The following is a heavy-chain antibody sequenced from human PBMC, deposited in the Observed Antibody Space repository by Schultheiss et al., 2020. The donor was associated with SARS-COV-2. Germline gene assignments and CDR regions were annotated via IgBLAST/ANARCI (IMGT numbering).Heavy chain of an antibody. D-gene: IGHD3-3*01. CDR2: IIPIFGTA. CDR1: GGTFSSYA. Sequence: SVKVSCKASGGTFSSYAISWVRQAPGQGLEWMGGIIPIFGTANYAQKLQGRVTMTTDTSTSTAYMELRSLRSDDTAVYYCARDQDYDFWSGYYRGRLDYWGQGTLVTVSS. CDR3: ARDQDYDFWSGYYRGRLDY. J-gene: IGHJ4*02. V-gene: IGHV1-69*05.